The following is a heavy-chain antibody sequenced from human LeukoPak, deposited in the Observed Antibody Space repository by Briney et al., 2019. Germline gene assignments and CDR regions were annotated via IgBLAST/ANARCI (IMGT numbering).Heavy chain of an antibody. Sequence: PGGSLRLSCAASGFLFSSYWMSWVRQAPGKGLEWIANIKYDGSDKFYVDSVKGRFSVSRDNAKNSLYLQMTSLIVEDTAVYYCARDGTYSSSSFDYWGQGTLVTVSS. V-gene: IGHV3-7*01. CDR3: ARDGTYSSSSFDY. D-gene: IGHD6-6*01. CDR1: GFLFSSYW. CDR2: IKYDGSDK. J-gene: IGHJ4*02.